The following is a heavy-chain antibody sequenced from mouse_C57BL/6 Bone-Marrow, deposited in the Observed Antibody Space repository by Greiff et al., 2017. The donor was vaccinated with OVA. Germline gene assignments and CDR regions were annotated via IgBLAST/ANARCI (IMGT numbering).Heavy chain of an antibody. CDR3: ASRSSYYYAMDY. Sequence: QVQLQQPGAELVKPGASVKMSCKASGYTFTSYWITWVKQRPGQGLEWIGDIYPGSGSTNYNEQFKSKATLTVDTSSSTAYMQLSSLTSEDSAVYYSASRSSYYYAMDYWGQGTSVTVSS. CDR1: GYTFTSYW. J-gene: IGHJ4*01. D-gene: IGHD2-12*01. V-gene: IGHV1-55*01. CDR2: IYPGSGST.